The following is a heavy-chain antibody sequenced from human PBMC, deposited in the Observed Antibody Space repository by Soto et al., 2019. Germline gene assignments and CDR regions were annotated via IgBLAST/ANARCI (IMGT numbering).Heavy chain of an antibody. V-gene: IGHV3-43D*04. CDR1: GFTFDDYA. D-gene: IGHD1-26*01. J-gene: IGHJ6*02. CDR2: ISWDGGST. Sequence: EVQLVESGGVVVQPGGSLRLSCAASGFTFDDYAMHWVRQAPGKGLEWVSLISWDGGSTYYADSVKGRFTISRDNSENSLYLQMNSLRAEDTALYYCAKSHSGSYFDGMDVWCQGTAVTVS. CDR3: AKSHSGSYFDGMDV.